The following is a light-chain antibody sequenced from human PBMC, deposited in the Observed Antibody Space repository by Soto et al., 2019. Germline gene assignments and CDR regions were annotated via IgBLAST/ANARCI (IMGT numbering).Light chain of an antibody. CDR3: ETWDSNTRV. CDR1: SGHSSNI. CDR2: LESSGTY. V-gene: IGLV4-60*02. Sequence: QTVVTQSSSASASLGSSVKLTCTLSSGHSSNIIAWHQQQPGKAPRCLMKLESSGTYNKEGGVPDRFSGSSSGADRYLTISNLQFEDEADYYCETWDSNTRVFGGGTKVTVL. J-gene: IGLJ3*02.